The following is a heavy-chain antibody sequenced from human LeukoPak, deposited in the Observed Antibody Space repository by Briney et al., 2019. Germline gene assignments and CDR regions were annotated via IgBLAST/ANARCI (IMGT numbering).Heavy chain of an antibody. D-gene: IGHD6-19*01. CDR3: AARDSSGWYGEKNFDY. Sequence: ASVKVSCKASGYTFTSYYMHWVRQAPGQGLEWMGLINPTGGSTGYAQKFQERVTITRDMSTSTAYMELSSLRSEDTAVYYCAARDSSGWYGEKNFDYWGQGTLVTVSS. CDR2: INPTGGST. J-gene: IGHJ4*02. V-gene: IGHV1-46*01. CDR1: GYTFTSYY.